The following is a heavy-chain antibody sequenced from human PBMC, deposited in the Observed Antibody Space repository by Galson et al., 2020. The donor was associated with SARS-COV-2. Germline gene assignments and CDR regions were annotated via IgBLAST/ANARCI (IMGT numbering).Heavy chain of an antibody. CDR1: GGSIRTHY. CDR3: ARDANWKSNMGGNWFDP. V-gene: IGHV4-59*11. CDR2: ISYGGAT. Sequence: ETSETLSLTCTVSGGSIRTHYWTWIRQAPGKGLEWIGKISYGGATNYNPSLRGRVTISMDTSKNQFSLSLTSVTAADTAVYYCARDANWKSNMGGNWFDPWGQGTLVTVSS. J-gene: IGHJ5*02. D-gene: IGHD3-16*01.